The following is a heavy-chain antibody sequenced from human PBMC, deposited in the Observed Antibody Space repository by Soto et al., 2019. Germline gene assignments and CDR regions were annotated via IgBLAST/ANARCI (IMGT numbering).Heavy chain of an antibody. CDR1: GYTFTRYV. Sequence: QVQLVQSGAEVKKSGASVKVSCKASGYTFTRYVMHWLRQAPGQRLEWMGWIDAGNGNTVYLQKFQGRVTITRDTSANTAYMELSSLRSEDMAVYYCARDNSGWSDYWGQGTLVTVSS. J-gene: IGHJ4*02. V-gene: IGHV1-3*01. CDR3: ARDNSGWSDY. CDR2: IDAGNGNT. D-gene: IGHD6-19*01.